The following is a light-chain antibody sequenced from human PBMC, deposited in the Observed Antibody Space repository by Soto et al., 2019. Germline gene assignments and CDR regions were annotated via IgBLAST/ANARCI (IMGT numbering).Light chain of an antibody. CDR3: QQYGSSPRT. J-gene: IGKJ3*01. V-gene: IGKV3-20*01. CDR1: QSLTRN. CDR2: GGS. Sequence: EIVLTQSPGTLSLSPGERATLSCRASQSLTRNLAWYQHKPGQSPRLLIYGGSARATGIPARFSGSGSGTDFTLTISRLEPEDFAVYYCQQYGSSPRTFGPGTKVDIK.